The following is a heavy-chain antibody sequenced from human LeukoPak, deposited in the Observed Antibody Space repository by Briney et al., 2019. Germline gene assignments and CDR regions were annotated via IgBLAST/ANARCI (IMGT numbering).Heavy chain of an antibody. J-gene: IGHJ3*02. Sequence: GASVKVSCKASGYTFTSYGISWVRQAPGQGLEWMGWISAYNGNTNYAQKLQGRVTMTTDTSTSTAYMELRSLRSDDTAVHYCAREAVMITFGGVIVGDAFDIWGQGTMVTVSS. CDR3: AREAVMITFGGVIVGDAFDI. CDR2: ISAYNGNT. V-gene: IGHV1-18*01. D-gene: IGHD3-16*02. CDR1: GYTFTSYG.